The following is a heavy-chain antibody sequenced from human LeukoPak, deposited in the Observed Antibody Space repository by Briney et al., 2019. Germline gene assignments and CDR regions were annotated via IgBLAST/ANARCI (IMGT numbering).Heavy chain of an antibody. D-gene: IGHD3-16*02. J-gene: IGHJ6*03. Sequence: AAVKVSCKASGYTFTSYGISWVRQAPGQGLEWMGWISAYNGNTNYAQKLQGRVTMTTDTSTSTAYMELRSLRSDDTAVYYCAREITYYDYVWGSYRYTPNYYMDVWGKGTTVTVSS. CDR2: ISAYNGNT. CDR1: GYTFTSYG. V-gene: IGHV1-18*01. CDR3: AREITYYDYVWGSYRYTPNYYMDV.